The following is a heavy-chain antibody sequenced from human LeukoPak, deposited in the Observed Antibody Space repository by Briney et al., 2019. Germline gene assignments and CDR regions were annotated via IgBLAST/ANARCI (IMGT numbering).Heavy chain of an antibody. Sequence: AGGSLRLSCAASGFTVRNNHMSWVRQAPGKGLEWVSVIDSRDNTYHADSVKGRFTISRHTSKNTLYLQMNSLSAEDTAVYYCARESTPLRGAFDPWGPGTLVTVSS. V-gene: IGHV3-53*04. J-gene: IGHJ5*02. CDR1: GFTVRNNH. D-gene: IGHD5-24*01. CDR2: IDSRDNT. CDR3: ARESTPLRGAFDP.